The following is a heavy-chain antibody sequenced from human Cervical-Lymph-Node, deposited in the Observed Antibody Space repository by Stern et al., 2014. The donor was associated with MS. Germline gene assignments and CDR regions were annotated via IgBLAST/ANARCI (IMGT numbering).Heavy chain of an antibody. D-gene: IGHD6-13*01. Sequence: VHLVESGAGVVQPGRSLRLSCAASGFTFSSYGMRWVRQAQGQGLEWVGVIWYDGSNKYYADSVNGRFNISRDNSKNTLYLQMNSLRAEDTAVYYCAKGIAAAGYYYGMDVWGQGTTVTVSS. CDR2: IWYDGSNK. CDR3: AKGIAAAGYYYGMDV. J-gene: IGHJ6*02. V-gene: IGHV3-33*06. CDR1: GFTFSSYG.